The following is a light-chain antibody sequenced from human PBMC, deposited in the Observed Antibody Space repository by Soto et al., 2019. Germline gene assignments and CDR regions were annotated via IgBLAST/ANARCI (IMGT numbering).Light chain of an antibody. CDR3: QQYGSSLWT. CDR2: GAS. CDR1: QSFSSSY. Sequence: EIVLTQSPGTLSLSPGERATLSCRASQSFSSSYLAWYQQKPGQAPRLLIYGASSRATGIPDRFSGSGSVTDFTLTISRLEPEDFAVYYCQQYGSSLWTFGQGTKVEIK. J-gene: IGKJ1*01. V-gene: IGKV3-20*01.